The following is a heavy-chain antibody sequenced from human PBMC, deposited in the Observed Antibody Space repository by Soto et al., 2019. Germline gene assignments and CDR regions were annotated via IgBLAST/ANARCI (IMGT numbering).Heavy chain of an antibody. Sequence: ASVKVSCKASGYTFTGYYMHWVRQAPGQGLEWMGWINPNSGGTNYPQKFQGWVTMTRDTSISTAYMELTRLRSDDTAVYFCARGHSTDCSNGVCSFFYNHETDVWGQGTTVTVSS. CDR3: ARGHSTDCSNGVCSFFYNHETDV. D-gene: IGHD2-8*01. CDR1: GYTFTGYY. V-gene: IGHV1-2*04. CDR2: INPNSGGT. J-gene: IGHJ6*02.